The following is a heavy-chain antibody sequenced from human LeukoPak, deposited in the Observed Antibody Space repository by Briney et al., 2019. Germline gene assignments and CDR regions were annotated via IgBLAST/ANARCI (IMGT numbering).Heavy chain of an antibody. V-gene: IGHV3-48*04. J-gene: IGHJ3*02. CDR3: ARDNKYCSGGSCADDAFDI. D-gene: IGHD2-15*01. CDR1: GFTFSNHG. CDR2: ISSSGSTI. Sequence: GGSLRLSCAASGFTFSNHGMNWVRQAPGKGLEWVSYISSSGSTIYYADSVKGRFTISRDNAKNSLYLQMNSLRAEDTAVYYCARDNKYCSGGSCADDAFDIWGQGTMVTVSS.